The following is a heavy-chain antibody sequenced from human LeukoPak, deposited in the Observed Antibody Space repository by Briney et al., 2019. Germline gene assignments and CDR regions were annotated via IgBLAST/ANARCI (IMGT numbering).Heavy chain of an antibody. CDR1: GFTFSSYA. V-gene: IGHV3-23*01. CDR3: AKDANYYYDSSGYYYI. Sequence: GGSLRLSCAASGFTFSSYAMSWVRQAPGKGLEWVSAISGSGGSTYYADPVKGRFTISRDNSKNTLYLQMNSLRAEDTAVYYCAKDANYYYDSSGYYYIWGQGTLVTVSS. CDR2: ISGSGGST. J-gene: IGHJ4*02. D-gene: IGHD3-22*01.